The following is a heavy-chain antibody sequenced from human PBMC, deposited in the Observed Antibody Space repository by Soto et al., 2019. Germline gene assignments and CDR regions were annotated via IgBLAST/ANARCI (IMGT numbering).Heavy chain of an antibody. D-gene: IGHD4-17*01. CDR1: GYSFTKYH. J-gene: IGHJ5*02. V-gene: IGHV1-2*02. CDR2: INPGSGVT. CDR3: ARDYGDYDNWFDP. Sequence: GASVKVSCKASGYSFTKYHMHWVRQAPGQGLEWMGWINPGSGVTNQAQKFRGRVTMTRDTSITTTYMELNSLTSDDTAVYYCARDYGDYDNWFDPWGQGTLVTVSS.